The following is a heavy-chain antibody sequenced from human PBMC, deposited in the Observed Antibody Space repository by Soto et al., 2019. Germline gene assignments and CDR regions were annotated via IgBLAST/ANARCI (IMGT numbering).Heavy chain of an antibody. CDR2: INPSGGST. CDR1: GYSFTSYY. D-gene: IGHD4-17*01. V-gene: IGHV1-46*01. CDR3: ARDQAVTTFRYYYYGMDV. Sequence: ASVKVSCQAAGYSFTSYYMHWVRQAPGQGLEWMGIINPSGGSTSYAQKFQGRVTMTRDTSTSTVYMELSSLRSEDTAVYYCARDQAVTTFRYYYYGMDVWGQGTTVTVSS. J-gene: IGHJ6*02.